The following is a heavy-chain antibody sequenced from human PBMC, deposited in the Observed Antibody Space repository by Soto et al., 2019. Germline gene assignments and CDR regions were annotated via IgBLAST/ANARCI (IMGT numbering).Heavy chain of an antibody. V-gene: IGHV4-31*03. CDR1: GGSISSGGYY. D-gene: IGHD1-26*01. J-gene: IGHJ6*03. CDR2: IYYSGST. CDR3: ARHKGPIEMGWDYYYYMDV. Sequence: SETLSLTCTVSGGSISSGGYYWSWIRQHPGKGLEWIGYIYYSGSTYYNPSLKSRVTISVDTSKNQFSLKLSSVTAADTAMYYCARHKGPIEMGWDYYYYMDVWGKGITVTSP.